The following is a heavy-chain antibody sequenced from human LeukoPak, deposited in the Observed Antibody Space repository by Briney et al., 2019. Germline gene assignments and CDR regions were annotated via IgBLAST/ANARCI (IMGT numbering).Heavy chain of an antibody. Sequence: SETLSLTCTVSGGSISSSSYYWGWIRQPPGTGLEWIGSIYYSGSTYYNPSLKSRVTISVDTSKNQFSLKLSSVTAADTAVYYCASQSYYGGNFDYWGQGTLVTVSS. D-gene: IGHD3-10*01. CDR1: GGSISSSSYY. CDR2: IYYSGST. CDR3: ASQSYYGGNFDY. J-gene: IGHJ4*02. V-gene: IGHV4-39*01.